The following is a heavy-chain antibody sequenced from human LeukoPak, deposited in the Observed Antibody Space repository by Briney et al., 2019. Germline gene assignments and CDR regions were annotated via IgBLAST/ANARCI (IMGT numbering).Heavy chain of an antibody. CDR3: ARRQGTTLSFDY. CDR2: INAYNGNT. Sequence: ASVKVSCKASGYAFTSYGFSWVRQAPGQGLEWMGWINAYNGNTNYAQKLQGRVTMTTDTSTSTAYMELRSLRFDDTAVYYCARRQGTTLSFDYWGQGTLVTVSS. D-gene: IGHD1-1*01. V-gene: IGHV1-18*01. J-gene: IGHJ4*02. CDR1: GYAFTSYG.